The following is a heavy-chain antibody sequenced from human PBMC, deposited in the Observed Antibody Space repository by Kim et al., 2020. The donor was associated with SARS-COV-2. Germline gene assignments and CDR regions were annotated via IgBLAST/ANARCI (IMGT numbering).Heavy chain of an antibody. CDR3: ARAYSSGWAYFDY. Sequence: YADSVKGRFTITRDSAKNSLYLQMTSLRAEDTAVYYCARAYSSGWAYFDYWGQGTLVTVSS. D-gene: IGHD6-19*01. J-gene: IGHJ4*02. V-gene: IGHV3-21*01.